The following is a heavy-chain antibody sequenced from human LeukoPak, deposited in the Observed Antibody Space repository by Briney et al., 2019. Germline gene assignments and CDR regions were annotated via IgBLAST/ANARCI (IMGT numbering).Heavy chain of an antibody. CDR2: ISSSSSYI. V-gene: IGHV3-21*01. J-gene: IGHJ4*02. CDR1: GFTFSDYT. Sequence: GGSLRLSCAASGFTFSDYTMHWVRQGPGKGLEWVSSISSSSSYIYYADSVKGRFTISRDNAKNSLYLQMNSLRAEDTAVYYCARRPLVGATAFDYWGQGTLVTVSS. CDR3: ARRPLVGATAFDY. D-gene: IGHD1-26*01.